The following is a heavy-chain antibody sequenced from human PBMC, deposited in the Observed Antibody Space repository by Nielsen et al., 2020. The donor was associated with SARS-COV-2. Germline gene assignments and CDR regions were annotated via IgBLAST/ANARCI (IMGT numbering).Heavy chain of an antibody. CDR2: ISGDGGST. J-gene: IGHJ4*02. D-gene: IGHD5-18*01. Sequence: GESLKISCAASGFTFDDYAMHWVRQAPGKGLEWVSLISGDGGSTYYADSVKGRFTISRDNSKNSLYLQMNSLRAEDTAVYYCARDRGYSYGYIDYWGQGTLVTVSS. V-gene: IGHV3-43*02. CDR1: GFTFDDYA. CDR3: ARDRGYSYGYIDY.